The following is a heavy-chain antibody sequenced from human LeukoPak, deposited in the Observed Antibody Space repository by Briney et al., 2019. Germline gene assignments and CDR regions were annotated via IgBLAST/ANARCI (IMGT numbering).Heavy chain of an antibody. Sequence: GGSLRLSCAASGFTFSSYGMHWIRQAPGKGLEWVAFIRYDGSNQYYADSVKGRFTISRDNSKNTMYLQMNSLRPEDTAVYYCAPRNRGYWGQGTLVTVSS. CDR3: APRNRGY. V-gene: IGHV3-30*02. D-gene: IGHD1-14*01. CDR2: IRYDGSNQ. J-gene: IGHJ4*02. CDR1: GFTFSSYG.